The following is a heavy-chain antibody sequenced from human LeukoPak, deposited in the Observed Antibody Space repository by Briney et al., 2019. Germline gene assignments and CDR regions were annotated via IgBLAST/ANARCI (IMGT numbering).Heavy chain of an antibody. CDR3: ARQNYYDSSGYTLVDY. J-gene: IGHJ4*02. CDR2: IYCSGST. V-gene: IGHV4-39*01. Sequence: SETLSLTCTVSGGSISSSSYYWGWIRQPPGKGLEWIGSIYCSGSTYYNPSLKSRVTISVDTSKNQFSLKLSSVTAADTAVYYCARQNYYDSSGYTLVDYWGQGTLVTVSS. D-gene: IGHD3-22*01. CDR1: GGSISSSSYY.